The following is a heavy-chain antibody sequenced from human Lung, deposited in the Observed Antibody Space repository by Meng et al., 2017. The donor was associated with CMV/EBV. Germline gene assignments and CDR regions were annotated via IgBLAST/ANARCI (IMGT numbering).Heavy chain of an antibody. V-gene: IGHV3-30*04. Sequence: SXAASGFTFSSYAMHWVRQAPGKGLEWVAVISYDGSNKYYADSVKGRFTISRDNSKNTLYLQMNSLRAEDTAVYYCARAFYDSIFDGMDVWGQGTTVXVSS. J-gene: IGHJ6*02. CDR1: GFTFSSYA. D-gene: IGHD3-22*01. CDR3: ARAFYDSIFDGMDV. CDR2: ISYDGSNK.